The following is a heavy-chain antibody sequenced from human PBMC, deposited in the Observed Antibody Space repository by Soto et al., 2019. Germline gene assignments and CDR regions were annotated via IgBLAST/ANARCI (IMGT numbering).Heavy chain of an antibody. CDR3: ARGGKAVTTRY. D-gene: IGHD4-17*01. V-gene: IGHV4-34*01. Sequence: SETLSLTCAVYGGSFSGYYWSWIRQPPGKGLEWIGEINHSGSTNYNPSLKSRVTISVDTSKNQFSLKLSSVTAADTAVYYCARGGKAVTTRYWGQGTLVTVSS. CDR2: INHSGST. J-gene: IGHJ4*02. CDR1: GGSFSGYY.